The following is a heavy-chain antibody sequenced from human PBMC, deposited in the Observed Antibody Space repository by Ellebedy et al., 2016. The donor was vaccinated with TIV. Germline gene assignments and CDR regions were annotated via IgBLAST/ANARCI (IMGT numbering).Heavy chain of an antibody. CDR1: GYTLTELS. V-gene: IGHV1-46*01. J-gene: IGHJ6*02. CDR3: AREWLVRYYYYYYGMDV. CDR2: INPSGGST. D-gene: IGHD6-19*01. Sequence: AASVKVSCKVSGYTLTELSMHWVRQAPGQGLEWMGIINPSGGSTSYAQKFQGRVTMTRDTSTSTVYMELSSLRSEDPAVYYCAREWLVRYYYYYYGMDVWGQGTTVTVSS.